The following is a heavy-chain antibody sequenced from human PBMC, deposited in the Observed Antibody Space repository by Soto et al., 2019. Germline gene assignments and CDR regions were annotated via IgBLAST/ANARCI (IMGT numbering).Heavy chain of an antibody. D-gene: IGHD2-21*02. CDR1: GYTFTGYA. CDR3: ARAWVVVTAPDY. V-gene: IGHV1-3*01. CDR2: INAGNGNT. J-gene: IGHJ4*02. Sequence: GASVKVSCKASGYTFTGYAMHWVRQAPGQRLEWMGWINAGNGNTKYSQKFQGRVTITRDTSASTAYMELSSLRSEDTAVYYCARAWVVVTAPDYWGQGTLVTVS.